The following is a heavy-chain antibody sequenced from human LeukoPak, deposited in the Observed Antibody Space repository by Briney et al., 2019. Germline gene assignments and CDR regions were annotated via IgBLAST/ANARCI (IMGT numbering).Heavy chain of an antibody. CDR1: GFTFSTYW. J-gene: IGHJ6*03. CDR2: IKQDGSEK. Sequence: GGSLRLSCAASGFTFSTYWMSWVRQAQEKGLEWVANIKQDGSEKYYVDSVKGRFTISRDNAKNSLYLQMNSLRADDTAVYYCARENDYTDYGQDYNYYMDVWGNGTTVTVSS. V-gene: IGHV3-7*01. D-gene: IGHD4-17*01. CDR3: ARENDYTDYGQDYNYYMDV.